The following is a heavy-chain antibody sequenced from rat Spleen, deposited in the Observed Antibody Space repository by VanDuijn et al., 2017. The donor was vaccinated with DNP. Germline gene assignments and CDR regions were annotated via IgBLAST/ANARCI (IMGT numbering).Heavy chain of an antibody. Sequence: EVQLVESGGDLVQPGRSLKLSCAASGFTFSNYDMAWVRQAPTKGLEWVASISTSGGSTYYRDSVKGRFTISRDNAKSSLYLQMDSLRSEDTATYYCTTGGDWGQGVMVTVSS. CDR3: TTGGD. CDR2: ISTSGGST. V-gene: IGHV5-27*01. CDR1: GFTFSNYD. J-gene: IGHJ2*01. D-gene: IGHD4-3*01.